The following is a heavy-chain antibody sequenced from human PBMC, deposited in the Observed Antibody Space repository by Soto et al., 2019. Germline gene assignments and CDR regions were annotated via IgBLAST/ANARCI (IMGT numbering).Heavy chain of an antibody. CDR1: GFTFSNVV. V-gene: IGHV3-23*01. J-gene: IGHJ6*02. Sequence: QAGGSLRLSCEASGFTFSNVVMRWVRQTPGKGLECVSTITATGGDTYYTDSVKGRFTISRDNSKNTLYLQMSSLSAEDTALYYCTKASSDRHHMDVWGQGTTVTVSS. CDR3: TKASSDRHHMDV. CDR2: ITATGGDT.